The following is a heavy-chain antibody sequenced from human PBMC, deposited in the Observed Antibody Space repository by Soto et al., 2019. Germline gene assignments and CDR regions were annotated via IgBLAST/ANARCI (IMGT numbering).Heavy chain of an antibody. V-gene: IGHV3-15*07. CDR2: IKTKVAGGTM. J-gene: IGHJ4*02. CDR1: CLTLSHAW. Sequence: EVQLVESGGGFVEPGGSLRLSCVGSCLTLSHAWMTWVRQAPGKGLEWVGRIKTKVAGGTMDYGAPVKCRFSVSSDDSENPLYRQRSSLHSEDTAMYYCVAGLPGVRTNWGFDYWGQGTLVTVSS. D-gene: IGHD7-27*01. CDR3: VAGLPGVRTNWGFDY.